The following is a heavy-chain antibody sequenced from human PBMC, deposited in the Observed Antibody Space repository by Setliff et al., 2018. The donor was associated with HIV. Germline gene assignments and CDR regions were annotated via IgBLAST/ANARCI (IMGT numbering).Heavy chain of an antibody. V-gene: IGHV3-7*01. Sequence: GGSLRLSCAASRFDFSNYWMCWVRQAPGKGLEWVANIGQDGSEKNYVDSVKGRFTISRDNAKNSMDLQMNSLRAEDTAIYYCARKLRPGHGVDVWGQGTTVTVSS. J-gene: IGHJ6*02. CDR2: IGQDGSEK. CDR1: RFDFSNYW. D-gene: IGHD3-10*01. CDR3: ARKLRPGHGVDV.